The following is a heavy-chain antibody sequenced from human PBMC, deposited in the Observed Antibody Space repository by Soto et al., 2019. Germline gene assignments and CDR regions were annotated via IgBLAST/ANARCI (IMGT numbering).Heavy chain of an antibody. CDR1: GFTFTDHY. J-gene: IGHJ3*02. Sequence: EVQVVESGGGLVQPGGSLRLSCAASGFTFTDHYMDWVRQAPGKWLEWVGRIRNKAKTYTTDYAASVKGRFTISRDDSKNSLYLQMNRLKIEDTAVYYCVRVRDYYDSNGYSVDAFDIWGQGTMVTVSS. CDR2: IRNKAKTYTT. V-gene: IGHV3-72*01. CDR3: VRVRDYYDSNGYSVDAFDI. D-gene: IGHD3-22*01.